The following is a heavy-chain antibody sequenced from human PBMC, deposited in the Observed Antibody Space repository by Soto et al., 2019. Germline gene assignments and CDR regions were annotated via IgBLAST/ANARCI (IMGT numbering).Heavy chain of an antibody. V-gene: IGHV4-31*03. CDR1: GVSISSGGYY. J-gene: IGHJ4*02. Sequence: SETLSLTCTVSGVSISSGGYYWSWIRQHPGKGLEWIGYIYYSGSTYYNPSLKRRVTISVDTSKNQFSPKLSSVTAADTAVYYCARETVLRFLEWPAEIDYWGQGTLVTVSS. CDR2: IYYSGST. CDR3: ARETVLRFLEWPAEIDY. D-gene: IGHD3-3*01.